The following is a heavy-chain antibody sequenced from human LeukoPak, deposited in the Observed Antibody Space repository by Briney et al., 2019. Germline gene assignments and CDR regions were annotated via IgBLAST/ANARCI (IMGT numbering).Heavy chain of an antibody. CDR3: ARERRSSGWRDAFDI. D-gene: IGHD6-19*01. CDR1: GASISSYY. Sequence: PSETLSLTCTVSGASISSYYWSWIRQPPGKGLEWIGYIYYSGSTNYNPSLKSRVTISVDTSKNQFSLKLSSVTAADTAVYYCARERRSSGWRDAFDIWGQGTMVTVSS. CDR2: IYYSGST. J-gene: IGHJ3*02. V-gene: IGHV4-59*01.